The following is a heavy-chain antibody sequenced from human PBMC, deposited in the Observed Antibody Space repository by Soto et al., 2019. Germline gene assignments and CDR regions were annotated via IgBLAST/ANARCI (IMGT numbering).Heavy chain of an antibody. V-gene: IGHV4-34*01. CDR2: INHSGST. Sequence: SETLSLTCAVYGGSFSGYYWSWIRQPPGKGLEWIGEINHSGSTNYNPSLKSRVTISVDTSKNQFSLKLSSVTAADTAVYYCARVADYYDSSGYYYFDYWGQGTLVTVSS. CDR3: ARVADYYDSSGYYYFDY. D-gene: IGHD3-22*01. CDR1: GGSFSGYY. J-gene: IGHJ4*02.